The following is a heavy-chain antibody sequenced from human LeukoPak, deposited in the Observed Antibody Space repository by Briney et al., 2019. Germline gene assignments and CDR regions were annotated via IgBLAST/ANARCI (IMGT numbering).Heavy chain of an antibody. CDR2: IVPILGTA. CDR1: GGSFGRYA. V-gene: IGHV1-69*01. Sequence: SVKVSFTAPGGSFGRYAIHWVRQAPGQGLEWMGGIVPILGTANYAQKFQGRVTITADDSTGTAYMELTSLRSADTAVYYCARSQGYSYGSSYWGQGTLVTVSS. D-gene: IGHD5-18*01. CDR3: ARSQGYSYGSSY. J-gene: IGHJ4*02.